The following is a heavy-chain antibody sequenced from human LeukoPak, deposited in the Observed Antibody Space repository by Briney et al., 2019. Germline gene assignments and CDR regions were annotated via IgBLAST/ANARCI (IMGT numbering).Heavy chain of an antibody. V-gene: IGHV3-48*01. J-gene: IGHJ4*02. Sequence: GGSLRLSCTASGFTPSTYSMNWVRQAPGKGLEWVSYIGYRSSPIHYADSVKGRFTISRDNAKNSLYLQMNSLRAEDTAVYYCARGEGNWNAVDYWGQGTLVTVSS. CDR2: IGYRSSPI. CDR1: GFTPSTYS. D-gene: IGHD1-1*01. CDR3: ARGEGNWNAVDY.